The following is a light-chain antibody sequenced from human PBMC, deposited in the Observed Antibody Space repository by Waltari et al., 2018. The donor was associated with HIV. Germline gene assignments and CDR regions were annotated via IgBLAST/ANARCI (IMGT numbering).Light chain of an antibody. CDR1: SSNIGAGYD. CDR3: QSYDSSLSGVV. J-gene: IGLJ2*01. V-gene: IGLV1-40*01. Sequence: QSVLTQPPSVSGAPGQRVTISCTGSSSNIGAGYDVPWYQQLPGTAPKLLIYGNSNRPSGVPDRFSGSKSGTSASLAITGLQAEDEADYYCQSYDSSLSGVVFGGG. CDR2: GNS.